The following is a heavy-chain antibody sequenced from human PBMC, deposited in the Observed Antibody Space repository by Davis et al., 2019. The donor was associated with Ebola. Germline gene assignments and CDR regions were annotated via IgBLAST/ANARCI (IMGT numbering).Heavy chain of an antibody. J-gene: IGHJ4*02. CDR3: ARVQVGVLD. CDR1: GASVSYDY. Sequence: MPSETLSLTCTVSGASVSYDYWSWIRQPPGKGLEWIGEINHSGNTHYNPSLKSRVAISVDASKNQFSLKLSSVTAADTAMYYCARVQVGVLDWGQGNLVTVSS. V-gene: IGHV4-34*01. CDR2: INHSGNT. D-gene: IGHD3-22*01.